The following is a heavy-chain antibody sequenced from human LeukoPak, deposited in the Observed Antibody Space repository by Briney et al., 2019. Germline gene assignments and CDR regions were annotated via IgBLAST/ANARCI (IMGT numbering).Heavy chain of an antibody. V-gene: IGHV1-8*01. CDR3: ARGGGGYCSSNSCYSLDY. CDR2: MNPNSGNT. CDR1: GYTFTSYD. Sequence: GASVKVSCKASGYTFTSYDINWVRQATGQGLEWIGWMNPNSGNTGYAQKFQGRVAMTRNTSISTAYMELSSLRSEDTAVYYCARGGGGYCSSNSCYSLDYWGQGTLVTVSS. D-gene: IGHD2-2*01. J-gene: IGHJ4*02.